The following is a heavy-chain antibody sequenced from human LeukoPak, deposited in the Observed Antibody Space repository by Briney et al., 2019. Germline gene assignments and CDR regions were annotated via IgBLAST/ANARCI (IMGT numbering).Heavy chain of an antibody. CDR1: GYTFTSYD. CDR2: MNPNSGNT. V-gene: IGHV1-8*01. Sequence: ASVKVSCKASGYTFTSYDINWVRQATGQGLEWMGWMNPNSGNTGYAQKFQGRVTMTRNTSISTAYMELSSLRSEDTAVYYCARGSGSSWYTNWFDPWGQGTLVTVSS. D-gene: IGHD6-13*01. J-gene: IGHJ5*02. CDR3: ARGSGSSWYTNWFDP.